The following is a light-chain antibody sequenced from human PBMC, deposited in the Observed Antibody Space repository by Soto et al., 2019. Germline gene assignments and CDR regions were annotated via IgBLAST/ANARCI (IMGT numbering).Light chain of an antibody. CDR2: DAS. CDR1: QSVSSY. J-gene: IGKJ4*01. CDR3: QQRNNWHPGP. V-gene: IGKV3-11*01. Sequence: EILMTPSPSTLSVSPGERATLSCRASQSVSSYLAWYQQKPGQAPRLLIYDASNRATGIPARFSGSGFGTDFTLTISSLEHEDFAVYYCQQRNNWHPGPFGGGTKVDIK.